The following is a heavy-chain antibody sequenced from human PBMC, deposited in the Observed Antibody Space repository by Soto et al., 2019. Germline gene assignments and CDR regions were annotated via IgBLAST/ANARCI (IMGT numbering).Heavy chain of an antibody. CDR3: ATPSPGDFWSGYSSQPPDY. D-gene: IGHD3-3*01. CDR2: FDPEDGET. J-gene: IGHJ4*02. V-gene: IGHV1-24*01. CDR1: GYTLTELS. Sequence: QVQLVQSGAEVKKPGASVKVSCKVSGYTLTELSMHWVRQAPGKGLEWMGGFDPEDGETIYAQKFQGRVTMTEDTSTDTAYMELSSLRSEDTAVYYCATPSPGDFWSGYSSQPPDYWGQGTLVTVSS.